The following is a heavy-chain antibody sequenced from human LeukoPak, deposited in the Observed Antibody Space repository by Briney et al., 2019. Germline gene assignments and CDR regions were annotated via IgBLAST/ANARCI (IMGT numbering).Heavy chain of an antibody. V-gene: IGHV4-59*01. CDR2: IYYSGST. J-gene: IGHJ4*02. CDR3: ARSPYGSGSFFFDY. Sequence: SETLSLTCTVSGGSISSYYWIWIRQPPGKGLEWIGYIYYSGSTNYNPSLKSRVTISVDTSKNQFSLKLSSVTAADTAVYYCARSPYGSGSFFFDYWGQGTLVTVSS. D-gene: IGHD3-10*01. CDR1: GGSISSYY.